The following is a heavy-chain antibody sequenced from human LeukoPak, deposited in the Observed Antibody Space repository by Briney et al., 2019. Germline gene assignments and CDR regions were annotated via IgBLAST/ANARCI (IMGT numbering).Heavy chain of an antibody. D-gene: IGHD6-13*01. Sequence: PGGSLRLSCAASGFTFSGSAMHWVRQASGKGLEWVGRIRSKANSYATAYAASVKGRFTISRDDSKNTAYLQMNSLKTEDTAVYYCTRLIIAARSQNDYWGQGTLVTVSS. CDR3: TRLIIAARSQNDY. CDR1: GFTFSGSA. J-gene: IGHJ4*02. V-gene: IGHV3-73*01. CDR2: IRSKANSYAT.